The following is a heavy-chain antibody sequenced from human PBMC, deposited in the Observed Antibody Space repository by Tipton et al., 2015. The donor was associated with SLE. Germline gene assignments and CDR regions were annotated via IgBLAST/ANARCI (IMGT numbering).Heavy chain of an antibody. J-gene: IGHJ5*02. CDR3: AGAPFYDFSSGYFGGWLDP. Sequence: TLSLTCTVSGVSLSGSSYYWDWIRQPPGKGLEWVGYISYSGSTNYNPSLKSRLTISLDTSKNQFSLRLTSVTAADTAVYYCAGAPFYDFSSGYFGGWLDPWGRGTPVTVSS. CDR2: ISYSGST. D-gene: IGHD3-3*01. V-gene: IGHV4-61*01. CDR1: GVSLSGSSYY.